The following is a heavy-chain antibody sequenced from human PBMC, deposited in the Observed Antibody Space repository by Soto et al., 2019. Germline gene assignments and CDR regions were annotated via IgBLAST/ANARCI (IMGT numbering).Heavy chain of an antibody. D-gene: IGHD4-4*01. CDR3: AKAPLHSIYYFDY. CDR1: GFTFSSYA. V-gene: IGHV3-23*01. Sequence: GGSLRLSCAASGFTFSSYAMSWVRQAPGKGLEWVSAISGSGGSTYYADSVKGRFAISRDNSKNTLYLQMNSLRAEDTAVYYCAKAPLHSIYYFDYWGQGTLVTVSS. CDR2: ISGSGGST. J-gene: IGHJ4*02.